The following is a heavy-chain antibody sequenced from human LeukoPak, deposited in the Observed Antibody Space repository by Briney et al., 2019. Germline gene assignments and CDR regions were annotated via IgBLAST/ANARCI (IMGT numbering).Heavy chain of an antibody. V-gene: IGHV3-7*01. CDR3: ARLYIAADDAFDI. J-gene: IGHJ3*02. CDR1: GFTFSSYG. D-gene: IGHD6-6*01. Sequence: GGSLRLYCAASGFTFSSYGMHWVRQAPGKGLEWVANIKQDGSEKYYVDSVKGRFTISRDNAKNSLYLQMNSLRAEDTAVYYCARLYIAADDAFDIWGQGTMVTVSS. CDR2: IKQDGSEK.